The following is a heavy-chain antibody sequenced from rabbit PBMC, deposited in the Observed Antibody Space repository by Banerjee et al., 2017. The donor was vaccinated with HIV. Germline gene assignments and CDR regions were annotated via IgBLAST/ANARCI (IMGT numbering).Heavy chain of an antibody. CDR1: GIDFSNYYY. Sequence: QEQLVESGGGLVQPEGSLTLTCTASGIDFSNYYYMCWVRQAPGKGPEWIACIYNGDGSTSYASWAKGRFTISKTSSTTVTLQMTSLTAADTATYFCAERAYGSFNLWGSGTLVTVS. J-gene: IGHJ4*01. CDR2: IYNGDGST. D-gene: IGHD6-1*01. V-gene: IGHV1S45*01. CDR3: AERAYGSFNL.